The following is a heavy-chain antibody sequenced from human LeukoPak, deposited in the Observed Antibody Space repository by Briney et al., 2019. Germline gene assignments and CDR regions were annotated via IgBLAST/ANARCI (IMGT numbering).Heavy chain of an antibody. D-gene: IGHD7-27*01. Sequence: SETLSLTCTVSGGSISSYYWSWIRQPPGKGLEWIGYIYYSGSTNYNPSLKSRVTISVDTSKNQFSLKLSSVTAADTAVYYCARDLSLPWGAFDIWGQGTMVTVSS. CDR3: ARDLSLPWGAFDI. J-gene: IGHJ3*02. CDR1: GGSISSYY. CDR2: IYYSGST. V-gene: IGHV4-59*01.